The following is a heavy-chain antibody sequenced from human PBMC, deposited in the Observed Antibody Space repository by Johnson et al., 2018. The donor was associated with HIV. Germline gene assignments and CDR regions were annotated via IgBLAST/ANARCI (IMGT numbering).Heavy chain of an antibody. J-gene: IGHJ3*02. CDR1: GFTFSSYA. CDR2: INHSGDGT. D-gene: IGHD6-13*01. Sequence: VQLVESGGGFVQPGGSLRLSCAASGFTFSSYAMSWVRQAPGKGLEWVSAINHSGDGTYSADSVKGRFTVSRDNSKNMLYLQMNSLRAEDTAVYYCAKEEGLAAAGTGEAFDIWGQGTMVTVSS. V-gene: IGHV3-23*04. CDR3: AKEEGLAAAGTGEAFDI.